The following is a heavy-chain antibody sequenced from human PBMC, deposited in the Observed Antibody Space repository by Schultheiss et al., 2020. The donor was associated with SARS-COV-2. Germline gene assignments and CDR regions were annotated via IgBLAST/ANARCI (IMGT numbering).Heavy chain of an antibody. D-gene: IGHD6-13*01. CDR1: GYTFTSYY. Sequence: ASVKVSCKASGYTFTSYYMHWVRQAPGQGLEWMGWINPNSGGTNYAQKLQGRVTMTRNTSISTAYMELSSLRSEDTAVYYCAKLYRAGIAAAGANQEYYFDYWGQGTLVTV. CDR3: AKLYRAGIAAAGANQEYYFDY. J-gene: IGHJ4*02. CDR2: INPNSGGT. V-gene: IGHV1-2*02.